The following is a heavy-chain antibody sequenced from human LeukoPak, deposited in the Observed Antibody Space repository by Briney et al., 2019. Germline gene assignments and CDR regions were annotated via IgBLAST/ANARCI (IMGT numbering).Heavy chain of an antibody. CDR3: ARGEYQVLLFDP. CDR2: VYSSGRF. V-gene: IGHV4-59*01. D-gene: IGHD2-2*01. J-gene: IGHJ5*02. CDR1: GGSISSYY. Sequence: SETLSLTCTVSGGSISSYYWSWIRQPPGKGLEWIGYVYSSGRFNYNPSLKSRVTMSVDTSKNQFSLKLISVTAADTAVYYCARGEYQVLLFDPWGQGTLVTVSS.